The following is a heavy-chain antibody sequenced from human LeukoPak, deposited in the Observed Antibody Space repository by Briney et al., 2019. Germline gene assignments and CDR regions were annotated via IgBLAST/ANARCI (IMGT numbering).Heavy chain of an antibody. D-gene: IGHD5-12*01. CDR1: GGSISSSSYY. CDR2: IYYSGST. Sequence: PSETLSLTCTVSGGSISSSSYYWGWIRQPPGKGLEWIGSIYYSGSTYYNPSLKSRVTISVDTSKNQFSLKLSSVTAADTAVYYCASDSGYDYYFDYWGQGTLVTASS. CDR3: ASDSGYDYYFDY. J-gene: IGHJ4*02. V-gene: IGHV4-39*01.